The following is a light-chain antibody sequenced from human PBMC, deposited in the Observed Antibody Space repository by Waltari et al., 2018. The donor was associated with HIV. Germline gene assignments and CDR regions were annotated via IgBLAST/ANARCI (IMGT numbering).Light chain of an antibody. Sequence: QSVLTQPPSVSAAPGQKVTISCSGSSSNIGNNYVSWYQQLPGTAPKLLIYDNNKRPSGMPARFSGSKSGTSATLGITGLQTGDEADYYCGTWDSSLSAVVFGGGTKLTVL. CDR1: SSNIGNNY. CDR3: GTWDSSLSAVV. J-gene: IGLJ2*01. V-gene: IGLV1-51*01. CDR2: DNN.